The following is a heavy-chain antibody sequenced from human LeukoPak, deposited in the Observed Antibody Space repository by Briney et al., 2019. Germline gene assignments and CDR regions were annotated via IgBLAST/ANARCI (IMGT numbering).Heavy chain of an antibody. Sequence: PGRSLRLSCAASGFTFSTYAMHWVRQAPGKGLEWVAVISYDGSSKYYADSVKGRFTISRDNSKNTLYLQMNSLRAEDTAVYYCARAYYGSGSYYKRYYYYMDVWGKGTTVTVSS. V-gene: IGHV3-30*04. D-gene: IGHD3-10*01. CDR3: ARAYYGSGSYYKRYYYYMDV. J-gene: IGHJ6*03. CDR2: ISYDGSSK. CDR1: GFTFSTYA.